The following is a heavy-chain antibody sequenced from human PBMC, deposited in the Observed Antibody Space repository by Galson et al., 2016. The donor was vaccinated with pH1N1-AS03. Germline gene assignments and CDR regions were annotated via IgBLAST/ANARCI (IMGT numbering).Heavy chain of an antibody. Sequence: SETLYLTCAVSGYSISSGFHWAWVRQPPSKGLEWLGTISHSGNTYYNPSSTSRVTMSVDTSRNQFSLKLSSVTAADAAVYYCARFSGSYQFDYWGQGTLVTVAS. CDR2: ISHSGNT. CDR3: ARFSGSYQFDY. D-gene: IGHD1-26*01. CDR1: GYSISSGFH. J-gene: IGHJ4*02. V-gene: IGHV4-38-2*01.